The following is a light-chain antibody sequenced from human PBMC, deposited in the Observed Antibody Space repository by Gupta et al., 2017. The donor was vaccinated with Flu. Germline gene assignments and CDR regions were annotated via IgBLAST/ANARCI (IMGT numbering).Light chain of an antibody. V-gene: IGKV1-39*01. CDR2: TAS. CDR1: QLISTY. J-gene: IGKJ1*01. Sequence: DIQMTQSPSSLSASVGDRVTITCRASQLISTYLNWYQHKPGQVPKLLIYTASTLQTGVPPRCSGSGSGTDFTLTIDSLQPEDFATYYCQKSFREHGTLGPGTRVEVK. CDR3: QKSFREHGT.